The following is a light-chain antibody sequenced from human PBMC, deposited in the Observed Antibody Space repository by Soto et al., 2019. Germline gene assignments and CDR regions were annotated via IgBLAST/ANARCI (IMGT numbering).Light chain of an antibody. CDR3: SSYTTSSASVVV. V-gene: IGLV2-14*03. Sequence: QSALTQPASGSGSPGQWITIFCPETSRDMGGYDFVSWYQQHPGKAPKLMIHDVSRRPSGVSDRFSGSKSGNTASLTISGLQAEDEADYYCSSYTTSSASVVVFGGGTKLTVL. CDR1: SRDMGGYDF. CDR2: DVS. J-gene: IGLJ2*01.